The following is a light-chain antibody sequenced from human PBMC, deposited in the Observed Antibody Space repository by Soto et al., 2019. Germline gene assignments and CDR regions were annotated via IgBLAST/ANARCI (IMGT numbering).Light chain of an antibody. Sequence: QTVVTQPPSASGSPGQRVTISCSGRSSNIGSNYVYWYQQLPGTAPKLLIYRNNQRPSGVPDRFSGSKSGTSASLAISGLRSEDEADYYCAAWDDSLSGSYVFGTGTKLTVL. V-gene: IGLV1-47*01. CDR1: SSNIGSNY. CDR3: AAWDDSLSGSYV. J-gene: IGLJ1*01. CDR2: RNN.